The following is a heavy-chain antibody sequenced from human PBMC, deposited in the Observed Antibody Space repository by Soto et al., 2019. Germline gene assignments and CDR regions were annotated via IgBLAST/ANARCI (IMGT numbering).Heavy chain of an antibody. CDR3: AREWSPPLAVFDY. CDR1: GFTFTTYW. D-gene: IGHD1-26*01. V-gene: IGHV3-7*03. Sequence: LRLSCAASGFTFTTYWMSWVRQAPGRGLEWVANIKQDGSEKYYVDSVRGRFTISRDNAWNSVSLQMNSLGVEDTAVYFCAREWSPPLAVFDYWGQGVLVTVSS. CDR2: IKQDGSEK. J-gene: IGHJ4*02.